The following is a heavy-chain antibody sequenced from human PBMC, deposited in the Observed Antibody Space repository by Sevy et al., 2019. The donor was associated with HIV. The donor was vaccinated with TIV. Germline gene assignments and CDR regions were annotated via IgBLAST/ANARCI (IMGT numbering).Heavy chain of an antibody. V-gene: IGHV1-18*01. Sequence: ASVKVSCKASGYTFSSYGISWVRQAPGQGLEWMGWISDYNGYTNYAHKFQGRVTMSTETSTRTAYMERRSLRSDDTAVYFCAREGYYYRSGTYRPPNYYGMDVRGQGTAVTVSS. J-gene: IGHJ6*02. CDR1: GYTFSSYG. D-gene: IGHD3-10*01. CDR2: ISDYNGYT. CDR3: AREGYYYRSGTYRPPNYYGMDV.